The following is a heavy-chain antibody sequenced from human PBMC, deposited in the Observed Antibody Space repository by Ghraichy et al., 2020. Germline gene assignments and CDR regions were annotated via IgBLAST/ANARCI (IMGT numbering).Heavy chain of an antibody. CDR1: GFTFSNAW. J-gene: IGHJ6*02. CDR2: IKSKTDGGTT. V-gene: IGHV3-15*01. Sequence: GESLNISCAASGFTFSNAWMSWVHQAPGKGLEWVGRIKSKTDGGTTDYAAPVKGRFTISRDDSKNTLYLQMNSLKTEDTAVYYCTTDPFIAAAGWGAYYYYGMDVWGQGTTVTVSS. D-gene: IGHD6-13*01. CDR3: TTDPFIAAAGWGAYYYYGMDV.